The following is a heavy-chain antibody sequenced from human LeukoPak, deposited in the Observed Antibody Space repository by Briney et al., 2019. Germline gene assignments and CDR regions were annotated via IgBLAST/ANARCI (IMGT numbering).Heavy chain of an antibody. D-gene: IGHD3-10*01. J-gene: IGHJ5*02. CDR2: IIPILGIA. V-gene: IGHV1-69*02. Sequence: SVTVSCKASGGTFSSYTISWVRQAPGQGLEWMGRIIPILGIANYAQKFQGRVTITADKSTSTAYMELSSLRSEDTAVYYCASITMVRGVIEGFDPWGQGTLVTVSS. CDR3: ASITMVRGVIEGFDP. CDR1: GGTFSSYT.